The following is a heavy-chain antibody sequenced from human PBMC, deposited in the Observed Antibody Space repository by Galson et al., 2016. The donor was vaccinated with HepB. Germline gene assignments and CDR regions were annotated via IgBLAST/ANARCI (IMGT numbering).Heavy chain of an antibody. D-gene: IGHD3-16*01. CDR1: GFPFSTSG. CDR3: GKHGGFDY. Sequence: SLRLSCAASGFPFSTSGMSWVRQTPGRGLEWVSGITGSGATTHYADSVKGRFTISRDNSKNTLYLDMNNLRAGDTAVYYCGKHGGFDYWGQGALVTVSS. J-gene: IGHJ4*02. CDR2: ITGSGATT. V-gene: IGHV3-23*01.